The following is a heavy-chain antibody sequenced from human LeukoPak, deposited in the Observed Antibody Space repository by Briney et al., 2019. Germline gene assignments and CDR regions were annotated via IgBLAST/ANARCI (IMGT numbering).Heavy chain of an antibody. CDR2: IIPIFGTA. Sequence: GASVKVSCKASGGTFSSYAISWVRQAPGQGLEWMGGIIPIFGTANYAQKFQGRVTITADESTSTAYMELSNLRSEDTAVYYCARDPRAYCSSTSCYDWFDPWGQGTLVTVSS. CDR3: ARDPRAYCSSTSCYDWFDP. CDR1: GGTFSSYA. V-gene: IGHV1-69*13. J-gene: IGHJ5*02. D-gene: IGHD2-2*01.